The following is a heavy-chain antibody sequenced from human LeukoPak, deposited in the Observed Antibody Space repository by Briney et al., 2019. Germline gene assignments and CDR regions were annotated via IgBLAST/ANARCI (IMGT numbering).Heavy chain of an antibody. D-gene: IGHD1-26*01. V-gene: IGHV4-39*01. Sequence: PSETLSLTCTVSSCSISNSNYYWGWIRQPPGKGLEWIGSIFYSGSTYYNPSLKSRVTISVDMSKIQFSLKLTSVTAADTAVYYCARNPTVGANRWFDYWGQGTLVTVSS. CDR3: ARNPTVGANRWFDY. CDR2: IFYSGST. CDR1: SCSISNSNYY. J-gene: IGHJ4*02.